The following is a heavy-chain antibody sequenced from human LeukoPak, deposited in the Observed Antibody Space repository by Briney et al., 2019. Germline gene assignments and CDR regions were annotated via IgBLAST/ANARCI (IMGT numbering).Heavy chain of an antibody. CDR1: GYTFTSYG. D-gene: IGHD3-10*01. V-gene: IGHV1-18*04. CDR3: ARVVYIVVRGVIITYWFDP. J-gene: IGHJ5*02. CDR2: ISAYNGNT. Sequence: EASVKASCKASGYTFTSYGISWVGQAPGQGLEWMGWISAYNGNTNYAQKLQGRVTMTTDTSTSTAYMELRSLRSDDTAVYYCARVVYIVVRGVIITYWFDPWGQGTLVTVSS.